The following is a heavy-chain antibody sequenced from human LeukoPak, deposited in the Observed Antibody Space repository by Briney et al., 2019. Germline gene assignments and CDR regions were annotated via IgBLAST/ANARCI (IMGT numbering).Heavy chain of an antibody. CDR2: INWNGGST. V-gene: IGHV3-20*04. J-gene: IGHJ3*02. Sequence: GGSLKLSCAASGFTFDDYGMSWVRQAPGKGLEWVSGINWNGGSTGYADSVKGRFTISRDNAKNSLYLQMNSLRAEDTAVYYCARDPSPVAGGAFDIWGQGTMVTVSS. CDR3: ARDPSPVAGGAFDI. D-gene: IGHD6-19*01. CDR1: GFTFDDYG.